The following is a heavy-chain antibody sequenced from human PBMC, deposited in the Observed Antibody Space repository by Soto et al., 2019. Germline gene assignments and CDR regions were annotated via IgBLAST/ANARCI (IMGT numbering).Heavy chain of an antibody. CDR2: IYSNGDT. CDR3: ARRGGSSSRYYYYALDV. Sequence: SETLSLTCSVSGGSMNNGGYYWSWIRQLPGKGLEWIGYIYSNGDTYYNPSLKSRLTISVDTSKNQFSLNLTFVTAADTAVYYCARRGGSSSRYYYYALDVWGQGTTVTVSS. V-gene: IGHV4-31*03. J-gene: IGHJ6*02. D-gene: IGHD6-6*01. CDR1: GGSMNNGGYY.